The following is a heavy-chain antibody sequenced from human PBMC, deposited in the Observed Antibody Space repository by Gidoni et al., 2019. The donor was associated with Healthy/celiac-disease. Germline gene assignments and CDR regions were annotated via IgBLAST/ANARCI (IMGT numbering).Heavy chain of an antibody. CDR2: ISSSSSYI. D-gene: IGHD3-22*01. J-gene: IGHJ5*02. CDR1: GFTFSSYS. Sequence: EVQLVESGGGLVKPGGPLRLSCAASGFTFSSYSMNWVRQAPGKGLEWFSSISSSSSYIYYADSVKCRFTISRDNAKNSLYLQMNSLRAEDTAVYYCARDLILVAHSGWFDPWGQGTLVTVSS. V-gene: IGHV3-21*01. CDR3: ARDLILVAHSGWFDP.